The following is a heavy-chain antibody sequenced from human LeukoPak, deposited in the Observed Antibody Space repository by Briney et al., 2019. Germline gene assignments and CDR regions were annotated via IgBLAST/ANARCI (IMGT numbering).Heavy chain of an antibody. CDR2: INTGSDHI. Sequence: GGSLRLSCAASGFTFSSYEMNWVRQAPGKGLEWVSSINTGSDHIHYADSVKGRFTISRDNAKNSLYLQMNSLRAEDTAVYFCARWPYCSIASCYSSDYYYFMDVWGKGTTVTVSS. V-gene: IGHV3-21*01. CDR1: GFTFSSYE. CDR3: ARWPYCSIASCYSSDYYYFMDV. D-gene: IGHD2-2*01. J-gene: IGHJ6*03.